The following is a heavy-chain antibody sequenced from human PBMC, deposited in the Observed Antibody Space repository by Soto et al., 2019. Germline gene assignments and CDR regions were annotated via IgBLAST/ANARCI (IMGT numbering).Heavy chain of an antibody. CDR1: EYTFTSYA. Sequence: XSVKGSCKASEYTFTSYAVHWVRQAPGQRLEWMGWINAGNGNTKYSQKFQGRVTITRDTSASTAYMELSSLRSEDTAVYYCARVLSSSSFYYYYGMDVWGQGTTVTVSS. D-gene: IGHD6-6*01. J-gene: IGHJ6*02. CDR3: ARVLSSSSFYYYYGMDV. CDR2: INAGNGNT. V-gene: IGHV1-3*01.